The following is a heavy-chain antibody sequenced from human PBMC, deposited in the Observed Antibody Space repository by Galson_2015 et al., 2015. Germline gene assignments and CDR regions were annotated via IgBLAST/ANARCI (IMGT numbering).Heavy chain of an antibody. CDR2: ISYDGSNK. CDR1: GFTFSSYC. J-gene: IGHJ4*02. CDR3: ATDGSYFDY. Sequence: SLRLSCAASGFTFSSYCMHWVRQAPGKGLEWVAVISYDGSNKYYADSVKGPFTISRDNSKNTLYLQMNSLRAEDTAVYYCATDGSYFDYWGPGTLVTVSS. D-gene: IGHD1-26*01. V-gene: IGHV3-30*03.